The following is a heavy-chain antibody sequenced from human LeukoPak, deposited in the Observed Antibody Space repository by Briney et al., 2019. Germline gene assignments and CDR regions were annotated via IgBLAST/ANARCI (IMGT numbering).Heavy chain of an antibody. CDR1: GGSFSGYY. CDR2: INHSGST. Sequence: PSETLSLTCAVYGGSFSGYYWSWIRQPPGKGLEWIGEINHSGSTNYNPSLNSRVTISVDTSKNQFSLKLSSVTAADTAVYYCARGRRVLRFLEWLLRSFDYWGQGTLVTVSS. J-gene: IGHJ4*02. V-gene: IGHV4-34*01. D-gene: IGHD3-3*01. CDR3: ARGRRVLRFLEWLLRSFDY.